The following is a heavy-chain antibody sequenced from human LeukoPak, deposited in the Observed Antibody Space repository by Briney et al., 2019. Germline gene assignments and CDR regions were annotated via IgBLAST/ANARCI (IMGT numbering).Heavy chain of an antibody. J-gene: IGHJ4*02. CDR2: ISGNGGST. D-gene: IGHD6-13*01. CDR1: GFTFSSYA. V-gene: IGHV3-23*01. CDR3: AKYRSAWSFDY. Sequence: GESLRLSCAASGFTFSSYAMTWVRQAPGKGLEWVSAISGNGGSTNYADSVKGRFTISRDDSKNTLYLLVNSLRAEDTAVYYCAKYRSAWSFDYWGQGTLVTVSS.